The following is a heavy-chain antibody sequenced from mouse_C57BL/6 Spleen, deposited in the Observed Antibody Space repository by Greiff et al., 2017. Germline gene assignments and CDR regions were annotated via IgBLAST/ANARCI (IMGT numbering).Heavy chain of an antibody. CDR3: TRSGPQAVDAMDY. J-gene: IGHJ4*01. Sequence: QVQLQQSGAELVRPGASVTLSCKASGYKFTDYEMHWVKQTPVHGLEWIGAIDPETGGTAYNQKFKGKAKLTADKSSSTAYMELRSLTSEDSAVYYCTRSGPQAVDAMDYWGQGTSVTVSA. CDR1: GYKFTDYE. CDR2: IDPETGGT. V-gene: IGHV1-15*01. D-gene: IGHD6-1*01.